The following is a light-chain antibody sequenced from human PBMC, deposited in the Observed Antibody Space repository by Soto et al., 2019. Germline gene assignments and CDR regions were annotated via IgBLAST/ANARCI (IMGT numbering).Light chain of an antibody. CDR3: QQYNDWLT. CDR1: QSLSTN. J-gene: IGKJ4*01. V-gene: IGKV3-15*01. Sequence: EIRVSQSPYTLSVSTGERATLSCRASQSLSTNLAWYQQKPGQAPRLLIYGASTRATGIPARFSGSGSGTEFTLTISSLQSEDFAIYYCQQYNDWLTFAGGTKV. CDR2: GAS.